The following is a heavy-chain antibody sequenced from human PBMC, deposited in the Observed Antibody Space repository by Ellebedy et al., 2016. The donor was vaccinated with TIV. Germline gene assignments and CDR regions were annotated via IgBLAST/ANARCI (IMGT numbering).Heavy chain of an antibody. V-gene: IGHV3-7*04. CDR2: IKQDGSEK. CDR3: ARFRWEVIIRWALDY. D-gene: IGHD3-10*01. J-gene: IGHJ4*02. Sequence: GGSLRLSXVASGFTLSTYWMTWVRQAPGKGLEWVANIKQDGSEKYYVDSVKGRFTISRDNANNSLYLQMNSLRAEDTAVYYCARFRWEVIIRWALDYWGQGTLVTVSS. CDR1: GFTLSTYW.